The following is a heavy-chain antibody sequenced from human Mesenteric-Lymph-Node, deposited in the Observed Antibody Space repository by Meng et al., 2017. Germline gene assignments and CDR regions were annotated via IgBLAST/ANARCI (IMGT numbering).Heavy chain of an antibody. J-gene: IGHJ4*02. CDR3: ARDYYNSGSFDY. CDR2: IYYSGST. Sequence: SCTVSGGSISSGGYYWSWSRLHPGKGLEWIGYIYYSGSTDYNPSLKSRVTISVDTSKNQFSLNLRSVTAADTAVYYCARDYYNSGSFDYWGQGTLVTVSS. V-gene: IGHV4-31*02. D-gene: IGHD3-10*01. CDR1: GGSISSGGYY.